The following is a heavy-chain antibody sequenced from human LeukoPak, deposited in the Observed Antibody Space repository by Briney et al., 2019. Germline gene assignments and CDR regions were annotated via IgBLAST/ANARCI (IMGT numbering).Heavy chain of an antibody. J-gene: IGHJ6*02. CDR3: ARDLFVSGWYFSATNYYYGMDV. V-gene: IGHV3-21*01. CDR1: GFTFSSYS. Sequence: PGRSLRLSCAASGFTFSSYSMNWVRQAPGKGLEWVSSISSSSSYIYYADSVKGRFTISRDNAKNSLYLQMNSLRAEDTAVYYCARDLFVSGWYFSATNYYYGMDVWGQGTTVTVSS. CDR2: ISSSSSYI. D-gene: IGHD6-19*01.